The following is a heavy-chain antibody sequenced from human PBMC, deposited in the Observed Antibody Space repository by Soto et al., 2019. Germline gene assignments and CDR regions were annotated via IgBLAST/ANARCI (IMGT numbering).Heavy chain of an antibody. V-gene: IGHV3-11*06. CDR3: ARAKLVVEGRFDY. CDR2: ISSSGTYT. CDR1: GFSFSDYY. D-gene: IGHD3-22*01. Sequence: QVQLVESGGGLVKPGGSLRLSCAASGFSFSDYYMNWIRQAPGKGLEWISYISSSGTYTNYADSVRGRFTMSRDSAKNSVFLQMDGLRAEDTAVYYCARAKLVVEGRFDYWGQGTLVTVSS. J-gene: IGHJ4*02.